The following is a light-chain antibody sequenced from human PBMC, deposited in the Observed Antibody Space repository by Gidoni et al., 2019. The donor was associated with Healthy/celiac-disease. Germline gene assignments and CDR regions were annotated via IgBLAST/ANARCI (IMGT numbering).Light chain of an antibody. J-gene: IGLJ2*01. CDR2: DVS. V-gene: IGLV2-14*03. CDR1: SSDVGGYNY. Sequence: QSALTQPASVSGSPGPSITISCTGTSSDVGGYNYVSWYQQHPGKAPKLMIYDVSNRPSGVSNRFSGSKSGNTASLTISGLQAEDEADYYCSSYTSSSILVFGGGTKLTVL. CDR3: SSYTSSSILV.